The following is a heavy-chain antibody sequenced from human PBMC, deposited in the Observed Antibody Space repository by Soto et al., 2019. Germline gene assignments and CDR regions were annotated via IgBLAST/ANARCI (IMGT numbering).Heavy chain of an antibody. CDR2: IIPIFGTA. CDR1: GGTFSSYA. J-gene: IGHJ6*02. D-gene: IGHD2-15*01. CDR3: ARPDTYCRGGSCYYGMDV. Sequence: QVQLVQSGAEVKKPGSSVKVSCKASGGTFSSYAISWVRQAPGQGLEWMGGIIPIFGTANYAQKFQGRVTITADKSTRKAYMELRSLRSENTAVYYCARPDTYCRGGSCYYGMDVWGQGTTVTVSS. V-gene: IGHV1-69*06.